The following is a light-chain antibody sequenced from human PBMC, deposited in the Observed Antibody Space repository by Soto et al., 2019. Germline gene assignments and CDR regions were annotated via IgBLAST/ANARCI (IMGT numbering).Light chain of an antibody. V-gene: IGLV2-14*01. Sequence: QSVLTQPASVSGSPGQSITISCTGTSSDVGGYDYVSWYQLHPGKAPKLMVYEVSIRPSGVSYRFSGSKSGNPASLTIPGLQTEDEADYFCSSYSISTAYLFGTGTKVTVL. CDR2: EVS. CDR1: SSDVGGYDY. J-gene: IGLJ1*01. CDR3: SSYSISTAYL.